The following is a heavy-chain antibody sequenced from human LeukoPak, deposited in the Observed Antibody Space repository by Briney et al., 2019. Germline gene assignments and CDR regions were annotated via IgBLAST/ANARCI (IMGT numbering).Heavy chain of an antibody. D-gene: IGHD3-10*01. CDR1: GGSISSSSYY. V-gene: IGHV4-39*07. Sequence: ASETLSLTCTVSGGSISSSSYYWGWIRQPPGKGLEWIGSIYYSGSTYYNPSLKSRVTISVDTSKNQFSLKLSSVTAADTAVYYCAREGTPFTMVRGVKLPFDYWGQGTLVTVSS. CDR2: IYYSGST. CDR3: AREGTPFTMVRGVKLPFDY. J-gene: IGHJ4*02.